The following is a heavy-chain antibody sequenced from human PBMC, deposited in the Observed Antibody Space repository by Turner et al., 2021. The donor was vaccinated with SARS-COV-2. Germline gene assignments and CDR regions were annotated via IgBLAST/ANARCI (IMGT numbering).Heavy chain of an antibody. D-gene: IGHD3-16*01. V-gene: IGHV4-59*01. CDR3: ARDPGEGSFDY. CDR1: GGSISSYY. Sequence: QVQLQESGPGLVTPSETLSPTCTVSGGSISSYYWSWLRQPPGKGLEWIGYIDYSGSTNYNPSLKSRVTISVDTSKNQFSLKLSSVTAADTAGYYCARDPGEGSFDYWGQGTLVTVSS. CDR2: IDYSGST. J-gene: IGHJ4*02.